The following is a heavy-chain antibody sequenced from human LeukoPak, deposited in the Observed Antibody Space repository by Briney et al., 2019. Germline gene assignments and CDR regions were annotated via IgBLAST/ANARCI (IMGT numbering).Heavy chain of an antibody. J-gene: IGHJ5*02. V-gene: IGHV3-74*03. CDR1: GFTFSSYW. D-gene: IGHD4-17*01. CDR3: ARGTGDPQRFDP. Sequence: GGSLRLSCAASGFTFSSYWMHWVRQAPGKGLVWVSRINGDGSSTTYADSVKGRFTISRDNAKNTLYLQMNSLRAEDTAVYYCARGTGDPQRFDPWGQGTLVTVSS. CDR2: INGDGSST.